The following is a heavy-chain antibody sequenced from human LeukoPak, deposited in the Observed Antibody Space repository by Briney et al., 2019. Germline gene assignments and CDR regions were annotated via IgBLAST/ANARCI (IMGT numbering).Heavy chain of an antibody. V-gene: IGHV3-21*01. CDR2: ISSSSSYI. J-gene: IGHJ4*02. Sequence: GGSLRLSCAASGFTFSSYSMNWVRQAPGKGLEWVSSISSSSSYIYYADSAKGRFTISRGNAKNSLYLQMNSLRAEDTAVYYCARDFGGSSSGYWGQGTLVTVSS. D-gene: IGHD6-6*01. CDR1: GFTFSSYS. CDR3: ARDFGGSSSGY.